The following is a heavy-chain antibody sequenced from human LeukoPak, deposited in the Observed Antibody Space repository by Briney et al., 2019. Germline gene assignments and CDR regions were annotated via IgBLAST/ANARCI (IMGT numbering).Heavy chain of an antibody. CDR3: ARGQTRITMIVVVKKGYFDY. CDR1: GGSFSGYY. CDR2: INHSGST. J-gene: IGHJ4*02. D-gene: IGHD3-22*01. Sequence: SETLSPTCAVYGGSFSGYYWSWIRQPPGKGLEWIGEINHSGSTNYNPSLKSRVTISVDTSKNQFSLKLSSVTAADTAVYYCARGQTRITMIVVVKKGYFDYWGQGTLVTVSS. V-gene: IGHV4-34*01.